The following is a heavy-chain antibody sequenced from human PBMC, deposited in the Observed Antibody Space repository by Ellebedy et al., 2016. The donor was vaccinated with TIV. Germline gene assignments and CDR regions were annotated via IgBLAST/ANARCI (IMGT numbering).Heavy chain of an antibody. V-gene: IGHV1-2*02. CDR3: ARDRPDDPALWRAFEI. D-gene: IGHD1-1*01. Sequence: ASVKVSCRTSGYRFTGYYIQWVRQAPGQGLEWMGWINPQSGDTYFAKRFQGRVTMSLDMSTSAVFMELSGLTSDDTAIYFCARDRPDDPALWRAFEIWGQGTLITVSS. J-gene: IGHJ3*02. CDR1: GYRFTGYY. CDR2: INPQSGDT.